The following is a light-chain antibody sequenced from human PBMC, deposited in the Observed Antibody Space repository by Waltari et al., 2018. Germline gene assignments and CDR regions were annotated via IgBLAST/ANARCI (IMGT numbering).Light chain of an antibody. CDR3: MQGTHWPWT. CDR1: QSLVHSDGNTY. Sequence: DVVMTQSPLSLPVTLGPPASISCSSSQSLVHSDGNTYLNWFHQRPGQSPRRLIYKVSNRDSGVPDRFSGSGSGTDFTLKISRVEAEDVGVYYCMQGTHWPWTFGQGTKVEIK. V-gene: IGKV2-30*02. J-gene: IGKJ1*01. CDR2: KVS.